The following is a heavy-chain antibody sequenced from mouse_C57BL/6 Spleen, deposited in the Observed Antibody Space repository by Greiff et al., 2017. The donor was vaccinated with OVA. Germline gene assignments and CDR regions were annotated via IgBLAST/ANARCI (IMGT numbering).Heavy chain of an antibody. CDR2: INPYNGGT. CDR3: ARYDYDVSSYWYFDV. CDR1: GYTFTDYY. J-gene: IGHJ1*03. D-gene: IGHD2-4*01. V-gene: IGHV1-19*01. Sequence: EVQLQQSGPVLVKPGASVKMSCKASGYTFTDYYMNWVKQSHGKSLEWIGVINPYNGGTSYNQKFKGKATLTVDKSSSTAYMELNSLTSEDSAVYYCARYDYDVSSYWYFDVWGTGTTVTVSS.